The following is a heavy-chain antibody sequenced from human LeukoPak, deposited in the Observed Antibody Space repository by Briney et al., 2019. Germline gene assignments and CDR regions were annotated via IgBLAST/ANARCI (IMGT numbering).Heavy chain of an antibody. CDR1: GFSFSSHS. D-gene: IGHD5-24*01. CDR2: ISPMIRST. CDR3: VRGALISDSCYNC. Sequence: PGGSLRLSCAASGFSFSSHSMYWVRQAPGRGLEWVAYISPMIRSTTYYADSVKGRFTISRDNAKNSLYLQMNSLGAEDTAVYYCVRGALISDSCYNCWGQGTLVTVSS. J-gene: IGHJ4*02. V-gene: IGHV3-48*04.